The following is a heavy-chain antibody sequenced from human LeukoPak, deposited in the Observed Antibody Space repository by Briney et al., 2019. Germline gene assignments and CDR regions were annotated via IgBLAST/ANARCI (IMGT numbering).Heavy chain of an antibody. D-gene: IGHD1-1*01. J-gene: IGHJ6*03. V-gene: IGHV4-59*01. Sequence: PSETLSLTCTVSGGSISSYYWSWIRQPPGKGLEWIVYIYYSWSTNYNPSLKSRVTKSVATSKNQFSLKLSSVTAADTAVYYCARDYNWNYYYYMDVWGKGTTVTVSS. CDR1: GGSISSYY. CDR2: IYYSWST. CDR3: ARDYNWNYYYYMDV.